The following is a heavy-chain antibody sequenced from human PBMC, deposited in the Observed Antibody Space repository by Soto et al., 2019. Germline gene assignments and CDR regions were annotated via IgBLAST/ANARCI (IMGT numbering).Heavy chain of an antibody. Sequence: SETLSLTCAVYGGSFSGYYWTWIRQPPGTGLEWIGEINHSGSTNYNPSLKSRVTISVDTSKNQFSLRAEDTAVYYCAKDHSGGSCCPWGQGTLVTVSS. V-gene: IGHV4-34*01. CDR1: GGSFSGYY. CDR2: INHSGST. J-gene: IGHJ5*02. CDR3: AKDHSGGSCCP. D-gene: IGHD2-15*01.